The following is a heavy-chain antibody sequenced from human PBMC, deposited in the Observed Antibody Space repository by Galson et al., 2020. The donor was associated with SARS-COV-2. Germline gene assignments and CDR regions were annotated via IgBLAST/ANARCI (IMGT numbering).Heavy chain of an antibody. V-gene: IGHV4-34*01. CDR1: GGSFSGYY. J-gene: IGHJ6*02. Sequence: LETLSLTCAVYGGSFSGYYWSWIRQPPGKGLEWIGEINHSGSTNYNPSLKSRVTISVDTSKNQFSLKLSSVTAADTAVYYCARDSSQGGVMDVWGQGTTVTVSS. CDR3: ARDSSQGGVMDV. CDR2: INHSGST. D-gene: IGHD3-22*01.